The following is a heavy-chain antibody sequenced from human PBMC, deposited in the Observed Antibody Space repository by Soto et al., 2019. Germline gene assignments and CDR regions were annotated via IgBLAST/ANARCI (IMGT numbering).Heavy chain of an antibody. CDR3: ALTIAAANPTLEYFQH. CDR1: GGSISSSSYY. Sequence: QLQLQESGPGLVKPSETLSLTCTVSGGSISSSSYYWGWIRQPPGKGLEWIGSIYYSGSTYYNPSLKSRVTISVDTSTNQFSLKLSSVTAADTAVYYCALTIAAANPTLEYFQHWGQGTLVTVSS. CDR2: IYYSGST. D-gene: IGHD6-13*01. V-gene: IGHV4-39*01. J-gene: IGHJ1*01.